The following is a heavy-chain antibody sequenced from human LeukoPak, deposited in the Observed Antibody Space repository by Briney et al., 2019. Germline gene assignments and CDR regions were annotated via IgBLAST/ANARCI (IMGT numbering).Heavy chain of an antibody. CDR3: ARSAALDCSSTSCYGYFDY. CDR1: GGSFSGYY. CDR2: INHSGST. D-gene: IGHD2-2*01. V-gene: IGHV4-34*01. J-gene: IGHJ4*02. Sequence: SETLSLTCAVYGGSFSGYYWSWIRQSPGKGLEWIGEINHSGSTNYNPSLKSRVTISVDTSKNQFSLKLSSVTAADTAVYYCARSAALDCSSTSCYGYFDYWGQGTLVTVSS.